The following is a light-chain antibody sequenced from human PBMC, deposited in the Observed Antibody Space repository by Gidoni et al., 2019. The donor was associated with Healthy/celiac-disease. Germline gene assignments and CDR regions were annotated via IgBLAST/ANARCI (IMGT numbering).Light chain of an antibody. CDR1: QSVSSSY. J-gene: IGKJ2*01. V-gene: IGKV3-20*01. CDR2: GAS. Sequence: EPVLTQSPGPLSLSPGERATLSCRASQSVSSSYLAWYQQKPGQAPRLLIYGASSRATGIPDRFSGSGSGTDFTLTISRLEPEDFAVYYCQQYGSSPPYTFGQGTKLEIK. CDR3: QQYGSSPPYT.